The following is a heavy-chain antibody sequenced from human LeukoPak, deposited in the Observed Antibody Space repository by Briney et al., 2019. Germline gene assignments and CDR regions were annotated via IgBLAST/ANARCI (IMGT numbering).Heavy chain of an antibody. CDR1: GGSFSGYY. V-gene: IGHV4-34*01. D-gene: IGHD2/OR15-2a*01. J-gene: IGHJ4*02. Sequence: SETLSLTCAVYGGSFSGYYWSWIRQPPGKGLEWIGEINHSGSTNYNPSLKSRVTISVDTSKNQFSLKLSSATAADTAVYYCAREDSTKVFDYWGQGTLVTVSS. CDR2: INHSGST. CDR3: AREDSTKVFDY.